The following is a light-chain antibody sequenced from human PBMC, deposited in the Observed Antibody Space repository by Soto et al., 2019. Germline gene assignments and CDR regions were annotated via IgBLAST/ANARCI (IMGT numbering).Light chain of an antibody. Sequence: QSVLTQPPSVSAAPGQKVTISYSGSSSNIGNNYVSWYQQLPGTAPKLLIYDNNKRPSGIPDRFSGSKSGTSATLGITGLQTGDEADYYCGTWDSSLLWVFGGGTKLTVL. CDR3: GTWDSSLLWV. J-gene: IGLJ3*02. CDR1: SSNIGNNY. CDR2: DNN. V-gene: IGLV1-51*01.